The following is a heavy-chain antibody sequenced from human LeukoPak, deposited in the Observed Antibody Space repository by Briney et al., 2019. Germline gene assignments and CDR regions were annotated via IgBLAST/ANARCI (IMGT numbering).Heavy chain of an antibody. V-gene: IGHV3-66*02. CDR1: GFTVSSNY. Sequence: GGSLRLSCAASGFTVSSNYMSWVRQAPGKGLEWGSVIYSGGSTYYADSVKGRFTISRDNSKNTLYLQMNSLRAEDTAVYYCARELWLSPRYYYYYMDVWGKGTTVTVSS. D-gene: IGHD6-19*01. CDR2: IYSGGST. J-gene: IGHJ6*03. CDR3: ARELWLSPRYYYYYMDV.